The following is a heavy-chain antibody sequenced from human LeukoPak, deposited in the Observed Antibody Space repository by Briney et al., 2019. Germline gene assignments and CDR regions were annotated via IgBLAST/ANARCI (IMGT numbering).Heavy chain of an antibody. Sequence: AGESLKISCKGSGYRFNAYWIAWVRQMPGKGLEWMGIIYPDDSDTRYSPSFQGQVTISADKSVRTAYLQWSSLKASDTAMYYCARPNITSYYDSRGYDAFDVWGQGTMVTVSS. V-gene: IGHV5-51*01. CDR3: ARPNITSYYDSRGYDAFDV. CDR1: GYRFNAYW. J-gene: IGHJ3*01. CDR2: IYPDDSDT. D-gene: IGHD3-22*01.